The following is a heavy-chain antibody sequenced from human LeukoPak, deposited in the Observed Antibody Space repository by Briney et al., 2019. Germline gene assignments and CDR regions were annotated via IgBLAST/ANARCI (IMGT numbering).Heavy chain of an antibody. CDR1: GFTVSSNY. CDR3: ARDRVNFGYYYYGMDV. Sequence: GGSLRLSCAASGFTVSSNYMSWVRQAPGKGLEWVSVIYSGDSTYYADSVKGRFTISRDNSKNTLYLQMNSLRAEDTAVYYCARDRVNFGYYYYGMDVWGQGTTVTVSS. J-gene: IGHJ6*02. D-gene: IGHD3-3*01. CDR2: IYSGDST. V-gene: IGHV3-53*01.